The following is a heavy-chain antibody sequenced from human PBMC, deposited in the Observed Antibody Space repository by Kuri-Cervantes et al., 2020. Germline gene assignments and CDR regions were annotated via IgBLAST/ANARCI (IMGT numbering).Heavy chain of an antibody. Sequence: ASVKVSCKVSGYTLTELSMHWVRQAPGKGLEWMGGFDPEDGETIYAQKFQGRVTMTEDTSTDTAYMELSSLRSEDTAVYYCATFWAKELLVYYYYGMDVWAQGTTVTVSS. D-gene: IGHD2-15*01. CDR3: ATFWAKELLVYYYYGMDV. CDR1: GYTLTELS. CDR2: FDPEDGET. V-gene: IGHV1-24*01. J-gene: IGHJ6*02.